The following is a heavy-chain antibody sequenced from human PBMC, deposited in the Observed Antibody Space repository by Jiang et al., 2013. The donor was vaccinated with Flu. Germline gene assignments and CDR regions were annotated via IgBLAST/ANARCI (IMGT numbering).Heavy chain of an antibody. Sequence: GAEVKKPGESLKISCQASGYTFARYWTGWVRQMPGKGLEWMGIIFPIDSDTKYSPSFQGQVTISVDKSINTAYLQWSSLKTSDTAIYYCARRSTNWPHYYFELWGRGTLVTVSS. CDR1: GYTFARYW. CDR2: IFPIDSDT. J-gene: IGHJ2*01. CDR3: ARRSTNWPHYYFEL. V-gene: IGHV5-51*01. D-gene: IGHD7-27*01.